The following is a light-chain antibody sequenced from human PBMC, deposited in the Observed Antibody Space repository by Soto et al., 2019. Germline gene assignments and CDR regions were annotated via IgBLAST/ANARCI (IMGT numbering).Light chain of an antibody. Sequence: EIVLTQSPGTLSLSLGERATLSCRASQSFSSNYLAWYQQKPGQGPRLLIFGASSRATGIPDRFSGSGSGTDFTLTISRLEPEDFAVYYCQHYGSTPPWTFGQGTKVEIK. CDR1: QSFSSNY. CDR2: GAS. V-gene: IGKV3-20*01. CDR3: QHYGSTPPWT. J-gene: IGKJ1*01.